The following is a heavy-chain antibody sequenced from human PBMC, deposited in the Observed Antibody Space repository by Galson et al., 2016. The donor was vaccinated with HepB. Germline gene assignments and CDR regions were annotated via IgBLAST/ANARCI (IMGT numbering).Heavy chain of an antibody. CDR2: IYWDDDK. J-gene: IGHJ4*02. Sequence: PALVKPTQTLTLTCTFSGFSLSTRGVGVGWIRQPPGKALEWLALIYWDDDKRYSPSLRSRLTITKDTSRNQVVLTMTNMDPVDTATYYCAYSRLVVDTTLVLAFDYWGQGTLLTVSS. D-gene: IGHD3-16*01. CDR1: GFSLSTRGVG. V-gene: IGHV2-5*02. CDR3: AYSRLVVDTTLVLAFDY.